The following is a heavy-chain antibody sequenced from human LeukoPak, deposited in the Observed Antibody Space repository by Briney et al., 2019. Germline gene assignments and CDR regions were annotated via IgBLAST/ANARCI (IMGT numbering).Heavy chain of an antibody. D-gene: IGHD3-3*01. J-gene: IGHJ4*02. CDR3: ARALITIFGVYYFDY. Sequence: PSETLSLTCTVSGGSISSGSYYWSWIRQPAGKGLEWIGRIYTSGSTNYNPSLKSRVTISVDTSKNQFSLKLSSVTAADTAVYYCARALITIFGVYYFDYWGQGTLVTVSS. CDR2: IYTSGST. CDR1: GGSISSGSYY. V-gene: IGHV4-61*02.